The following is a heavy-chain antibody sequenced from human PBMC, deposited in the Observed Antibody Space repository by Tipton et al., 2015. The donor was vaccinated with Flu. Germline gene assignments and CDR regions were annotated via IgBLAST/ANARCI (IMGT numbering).Heavy chain of an antibody. D-gene: IGHD3-10*01. Sequence: TLSLTCSVSGGSISYYYWNWIRQPPGKGLEWIGFRYYSGSTSYNPSLQSRVTISVDTSRNQFSLNLKSVTAAATAVYYCGRDRGWPASLDYWGQGILVTVSS. V-gene: IGHV4-59*01. J-gene: IGHJ4*02. CDR2: RYYSGST. CDR3: GRDRGWPASLDY. CDR1: GGSISYYY.